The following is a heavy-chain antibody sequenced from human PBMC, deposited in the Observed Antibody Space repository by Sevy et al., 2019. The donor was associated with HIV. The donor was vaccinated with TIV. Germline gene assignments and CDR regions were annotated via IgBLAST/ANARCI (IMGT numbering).Heavy chain of an antibody. CDR3: AKGGPSITMIVVVAYYFDY. V-gene: IGHV3-23*01. J-gene: IGHJ4*02. Sequence: GGSLRLSCAASGFTFSSYAMSWVRQAPGKGLEWVSAISGSGGSTYYADSVKGRFTISRDNSKKTLYLQMNSLRAEDTAVYYCAKGGPSITMIVVVAYYFDYWGQGTLVTVSS. CDR2: ISGSGGST. CDR1: GFTFSSYA. D-gene: IGHD3-22*01.